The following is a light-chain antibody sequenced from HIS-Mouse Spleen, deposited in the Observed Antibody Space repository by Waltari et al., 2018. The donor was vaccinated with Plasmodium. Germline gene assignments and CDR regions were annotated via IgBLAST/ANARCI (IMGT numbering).Light chain of an antibody. J-gene: IGLJ3*02. CDR1: SSNIGSNT. V-gene: IGLV1-44*01. CDR2: SNN. CDR3: AAWDDSLNGWV. Sequence: QSVLTQPPSASGTPGQRVTISCSGSSSNIGSNTVNWYQQLPGTAPKLLIYSNNQRHSGVPGRFAGSKSGTSASLAIGGLQSEDEADYYCAAWDDSLNGWVFGGGTKLTVL.